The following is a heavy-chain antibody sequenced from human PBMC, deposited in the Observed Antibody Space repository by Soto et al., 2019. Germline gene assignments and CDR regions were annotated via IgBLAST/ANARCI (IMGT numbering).Heavy chain of an antibody. CDR2: IYPGDSDT. CDR3: ARRRRINAGMGV. Sequence: LKIHGKGLESMGIIYPGDSDTRYSPSFQGHVTISADESTNTAYLQWSSLKPSDTAIYYCARRRRINAGMGVWGQGTMVTVS. V-gene: IGHV5-51*01. J-gene: IGHJ6*02. D-gene: IGHD2-21*01.